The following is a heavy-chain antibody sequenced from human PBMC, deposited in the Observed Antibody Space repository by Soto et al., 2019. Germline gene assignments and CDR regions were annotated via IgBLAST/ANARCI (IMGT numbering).Heavy chain of an antibody. V-gene: IGHV1-69*12. CDR2: IIPIFRTA. D-gene: IGHD4-17*01. CDR1: GGTFSTYA. J-gene: IGHJ6*02. Sequence: QVQLVQSGAEVKKPGSSVKVSCKASGGTFSTYAISWVRQAPGQGLEWMGGIIPIFRTAVSAQKFQGRVTITADESPTTAYIEPNNLMSEDTAVYYCARDRPMENYGGNNYHHMDVWGPGTPVTVSS. CDR3: ARDRPMENYGGNNYHHMDV.